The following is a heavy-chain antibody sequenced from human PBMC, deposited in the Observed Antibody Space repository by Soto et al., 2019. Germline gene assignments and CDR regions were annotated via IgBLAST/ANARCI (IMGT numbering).Heavy chain of an antibody. J-gene: IGHJ4*02. D-gene: IGHD3-3*01. CDR3: ASPRGLGYYDFWSGYYDY. V-gene: IGHV4-34*01. CDR2: INHSGST. CDR1: GGSFSCYY. Sequence: SETLSLTCAVYGGSFSCYYWSWIRQPPGKGLEWIGEINHSGSTNYNPSLKSRVTISVDTSKNQFSLKLSSVTAADTAVYYCASPRGLGYYDFWSGYYDYWGQGTLVTVSS.